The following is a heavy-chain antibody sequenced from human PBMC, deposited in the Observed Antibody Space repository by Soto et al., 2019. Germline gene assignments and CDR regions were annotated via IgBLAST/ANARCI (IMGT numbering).Heavy chain of an antibody. CDR3: ERLFVTPGNPRVDY. V-gene: IGHV4-59*01. CDR2: IYYSGST. Sequence: SETLSLTCTVSGGSISIYYWSWIRHPPGKGLEWIGYIYYSGSTNYNPSLKSRVTISVDASKNQFSLKLSSVTAADTAVYYCERLFVTPGNPRVDYWGQGTLGTVSS. J-gene: IGHJ4*02. D-gene: IGHD2-21*01. CDR1: GGSISIYY.